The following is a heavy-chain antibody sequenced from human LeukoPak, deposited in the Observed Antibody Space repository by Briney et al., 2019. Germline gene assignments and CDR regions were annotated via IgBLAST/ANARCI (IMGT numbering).Heavy chain of an antibody. CDR2: INHSGST. CDR1: GGSFSGYY. V-gene: IGHV4-34*01. Sequence: SETLSLTCAVYGGSFSGYYWSWIRQPPGKGLEWIGEINHSGSTNYNPSLKSRVTISVDTSKNQFSLKLSSVTAADTAVYYCARGLRETNYYYYGMDVWGKGTTVTVSS. CDR3: ARGLRETNYYYYGMDV. D-gene: IGHD5-12*01. J-gene: IGHJ6*04.